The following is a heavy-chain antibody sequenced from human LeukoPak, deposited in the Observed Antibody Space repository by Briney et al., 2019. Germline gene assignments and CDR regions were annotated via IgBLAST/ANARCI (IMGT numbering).Heavy chain of an antibody. D-gene: IGHD3-16*01. CDR3: ASSRTLSYMDGFDY. CDR2: IIPIFGTA. Sequence: ASVKVSCKASGGTFSSYAISWVRQAPGQGLEWMGGIIPIFGTANYAQKFQGRVTITADKSTSTAYMELSSLRSEDTAVYYCASSRTLSYMDGFDYWGQGTLVTVSS. V-gene: IGHV1-69*06. CDR1: GGTFSSYA. J-gene: IGHJ4*02.